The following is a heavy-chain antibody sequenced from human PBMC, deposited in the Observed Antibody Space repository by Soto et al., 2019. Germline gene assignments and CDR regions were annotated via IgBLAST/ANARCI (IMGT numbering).Heavy chain of an antibody. CDR3: ARGQPIPLYFDS. J-gene: IGHJ4*02. Sequence: TLSLTCTLSGGSIRSGNYYWSWIRQHPGKGLEWIGSMSYSGTAYYNPSLKSRGTISIDTSRNQLSLKLNSVTAADTALYYCARGQPIPLYFDSWGQGSLVTVSS. CDR1: GGSIRSGNYY. CDR2: MSYSGTA. V-gene: IGHV4-31*03.